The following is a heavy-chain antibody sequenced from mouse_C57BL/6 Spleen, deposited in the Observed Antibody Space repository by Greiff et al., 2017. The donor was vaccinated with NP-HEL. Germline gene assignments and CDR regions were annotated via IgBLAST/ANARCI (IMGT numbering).Heavy chain of an antibody. CDR3: ARRIGNYYYFDY. D-gene: IGHD2-1*01. CDR1: GFTFSDYG. J-gene: IGHJ2*01. Sequence: EVKLVESGGGLVKPGGSLKLSCAASGFTFSDYGMHWVRQAPEKGLEWVAYISSGSSTIYYADTVKGRFTISRDNAKNTLFLQMTSLRSEDTAMYYCARRIGNYYYFDYWGQGTTLTVSS. CDR2: ISSGSSTI. V-gene: IGHV5-17*01.